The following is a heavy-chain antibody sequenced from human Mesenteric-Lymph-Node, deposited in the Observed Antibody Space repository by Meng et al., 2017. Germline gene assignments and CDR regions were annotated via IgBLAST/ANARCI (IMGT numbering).Heavy chain of an antibody. CDR3: AKDAVSGSSDYFDS. D-gene: IGHD1-26*01. CDR1: GFTFSSYE. Sequence: GESLKISCAASGFTFSSYEMNWVRQAPGKGLEWVANIKHDGSETNYVDSVKGRFTLSRDNSKNTLYLQMNSLRAEDTAVYYCAKDAVSGSSDYFDSWGQGTPVTVSS. CDR2: IKHDGSET. J-gene: IGHJ4*02. V-gene: IGHV3-7*03.